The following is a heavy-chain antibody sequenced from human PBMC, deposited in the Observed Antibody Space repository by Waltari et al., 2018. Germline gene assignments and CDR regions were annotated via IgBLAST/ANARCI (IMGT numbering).Heavy chain of an antibody. Sequence: QVQLQESGPGLVKPSETLSLTCTVSGGSISSYYWSWIRQPPGKGLEWIGYIYYSGSTNYNPSLKSRVTISVDTSKNQFSLKLSSVTAADTAGYYCARGHCSGGSCMSSLFDYWGQGTLVTVSS. V-gene: IGHV4-59*01. D-gene: IGHD2-15*01. CDR3: ARGHCSGGSCMSSLFDY. CDR1: GGSISSYY. CDR2: IYYSGST. J-gene: IGHJ4*02.